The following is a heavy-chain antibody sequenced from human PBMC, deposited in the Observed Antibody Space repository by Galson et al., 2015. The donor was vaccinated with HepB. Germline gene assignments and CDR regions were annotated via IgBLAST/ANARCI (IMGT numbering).Heavy chain of an antibody. J-gene: IGHJ4*02. Sequence: QSGAEVKKPGDSLKISCKGSGYRFTTYWIGWVRQMPGKGLEWMGIIYPGDSDTRYSPSFQGQVTMSADKSISTAYLQWSSLKASDTAMYYCARPVYSSGWYLDYWGQGTLVTFSS. CDR3: ARPVYSSGWYLDY. D-gene: IGHD6-19*01. CDR1: GYRFTTYW. CDR2: IYPGDSDT. V-gene: IGHV5-51*01.